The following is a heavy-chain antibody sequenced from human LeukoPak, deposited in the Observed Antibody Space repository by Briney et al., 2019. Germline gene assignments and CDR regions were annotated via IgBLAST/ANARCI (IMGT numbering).Heavy chain of an antibody. J-gene: IGHJ4*02. CDR1: GFTVSSNY. CDR2: IYSGGST. CDR3: AKGTAPDEGDFDY. D-gene: IGHD5-18*01. V-gene: IGHV3-53*01. Sequence: GGSLRLSCAASGFTVSSNYMSWVRQAPGKGLEWVSVIYSGGSTYYADSVKGRFTISRDNSKNTLYLQMNSLRAEDTAVYYCAKGTAPDEGDFDYWGQGTLVTVSS.